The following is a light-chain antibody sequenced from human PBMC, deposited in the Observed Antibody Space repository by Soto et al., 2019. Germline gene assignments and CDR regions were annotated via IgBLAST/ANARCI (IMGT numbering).Light chain of an antibody. Sequence: EIVLTQSPATLSLSPGERATLSCRASQSVSSYLAWYQQKPGQAPRLLIYDASNRATGIPARFSGSGSGTDLTLTISRLEPEDFAVYYRQQRSNWYTFGQGTQLEIK. J-gene: IGKJ2*01. V-gene: IGKV3-11*01. CDR2: DAS. CDR1: QSVSSY. CDR3: QQRSNWYT.